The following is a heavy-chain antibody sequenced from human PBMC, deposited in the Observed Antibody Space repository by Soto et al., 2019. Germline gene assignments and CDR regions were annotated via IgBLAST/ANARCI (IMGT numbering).Heavy chain of an antibody. J-gene: IGHJ6*02. CDR1: GGTCYNYA. Sequence: SVKVSCKASGGTCYNYAVSLVRQDPGQGLEWMGGIIPMFETVNYAQRFQGRLTIAADESTSTAYMELTSLTSADTAIYLCARGLRTCNYWMDVWGQGTTVTVSS. V-gene: IGHV1-69*01. CDR2: IIPMFETV. D-gene: IGHD2-8*02. CDR3: ARGLRTCNYWMDV.